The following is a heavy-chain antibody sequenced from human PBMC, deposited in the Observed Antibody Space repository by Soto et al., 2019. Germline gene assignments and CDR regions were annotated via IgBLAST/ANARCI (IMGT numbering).Heavy chain of an antibody. CDR2: IYYSGST. Sequence: TLSLTCTVSGGSISSGGYYWSWIRQHPGKGLEWIGYIYYSGSTYYNPSLKSRVTISVDTSKNQFSLKLSSVTAADTAVYYCARDRPGDYGDYEYYFDYWGQGTLVPVYS. CDR3: ARDRPGDYGDYEYYFDY. CDR1: GGSISSGGYY. D-gene: IGHD4-17*01. V-gene: IGHV4-31*03. J-gene: IGHJ4*02.